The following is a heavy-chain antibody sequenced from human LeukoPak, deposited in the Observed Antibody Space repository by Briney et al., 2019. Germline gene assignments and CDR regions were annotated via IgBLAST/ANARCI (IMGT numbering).Heavy chain of an antibody. Sequence: GGPLRLSCAASGFTFSSYAMSWVRQAPGKGLEWVSAISGSGGSTYYADSVKGRFTISRDNSKNTLYLQMNSLRAEDTAVYYCAKGYGYYYYGMDVWGQRTTVTVSS. V-gene: IGHV3-23*01. CDR1: GFTFSSYA. CDR2: ISGSGGST. J-gene: IGHJ6*02. CDR3: AKGYGYYYYGMDV. D-gene: IGHD1-1*01.